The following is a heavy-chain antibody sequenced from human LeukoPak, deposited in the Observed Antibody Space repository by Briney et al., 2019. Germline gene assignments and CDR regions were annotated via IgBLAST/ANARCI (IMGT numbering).Heavy chain of an antibody. J-gene: IGHJ5*02. D-gene: IGHD1-26*01. CDR1: EFTFSNYV. CDR2: INSDGRST. V-gene: IGHV3-74*01. Sequence: PGGSLRLSCAASEFTFSNYVMHWVRQAPGKGLVWVSRINSDGRSTSYADSVKGRFTISRDNAKNTLYLQMNSLRAEDTAVYYCARDIGATNWFDPWGQGTLVTVSS. CDR3: ARDIGATNWFDP.